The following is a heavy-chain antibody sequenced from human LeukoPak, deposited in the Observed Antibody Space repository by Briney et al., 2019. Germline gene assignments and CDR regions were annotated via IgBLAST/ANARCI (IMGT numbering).Heavy chain of an antibody. CDR3: AKADLAVAGTEFDY. V-gene: IGHV3-48*03. Sequence: GGSLRLSCAASGFTFSSYEMNWVRQAPGKGLEWVSYISSSGSTIYYADSVKGRFTISRDNSKNTLYLQMNSLRAEDTAVYYCAKADLAVAGTEFDYWGQGTLVTVSS. CDR2: ISSSGSTI. J-gene: IGHJ4*02. D-gene: IGHD6-19*01. CDR1: GFTFSSYE.